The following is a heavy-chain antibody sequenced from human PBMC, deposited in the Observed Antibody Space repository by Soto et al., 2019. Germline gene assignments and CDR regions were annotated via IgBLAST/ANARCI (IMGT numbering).Heavy chain of an antibody. Sequence: GASVKVSCKASGFTFASSAVHWVRQARGQRLEWIGWIVVGSGNTNYAQKFQERVTITRDMSTSTAYMELSSLRSEDTAVYYCAADHSGYYYGMDVWGQGTTVTVSS. CDR1: GFTFASSA. CDR2: IVVGSGNT. J-gene: IGHJ6*02. D-gene: IGHD1-26*01. V-gene: IGHV1-58*01. CDR3: AADHSGYYYGMDV.